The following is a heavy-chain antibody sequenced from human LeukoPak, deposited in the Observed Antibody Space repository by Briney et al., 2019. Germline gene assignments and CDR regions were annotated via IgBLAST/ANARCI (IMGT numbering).Heavy chain of an antibody. J-gene: IGHJ4*02. CDR2: ITCFGSPI. V-gene: IGHV3-48*03. D-gene: IGHD3-9*01. Sequence: RGSLRLSCAAPGFTFRGYEMHWVRQAPGKGLEWIAYITCFGSPIYYADSVKSRVTIYRDNAKNSLYLQMNSLRAEDTAVYYCARVGADYDILTGYPAYYFDYWGQGTLVTVSS. CDR3: ARVGADYDILTGYPAYYFDY. CDR1: GFTFRGYE.